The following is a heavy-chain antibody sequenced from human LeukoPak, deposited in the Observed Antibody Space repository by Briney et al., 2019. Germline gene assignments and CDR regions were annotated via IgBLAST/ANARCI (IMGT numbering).Heavy chain of an antibody. D-gene: IGHD3-10*01. V-gene: IGHV3-23*01. CDR2: ISGSGGST. CDR3: AKDLRYCYGSGSYYNGGFDY. J-gene: IGHJ4*02. Sequence: GGSLRLSCAASGFTFSSYAMSWVRQAPGKGLEWVSAISGSGGSTYYADSVKGRFTFSRDNSKNTLYLQMNSLRAEDTAVYYCAKDLRYCYGSGSYYNGGFDYWGQGTLVTVSS. CDR1: GFTFSSYA.